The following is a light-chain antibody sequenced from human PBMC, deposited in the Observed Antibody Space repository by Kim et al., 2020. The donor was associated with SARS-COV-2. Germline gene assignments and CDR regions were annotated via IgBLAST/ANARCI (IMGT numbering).Light chain of an antibody. CDR2: AVA. J-gene: IGKJ1*01. CDR3: QQYKSYPRT. V-gene: IGKV1-16*01. CDR1: QGIDNY. Sequence: AAVGDTVTITCRASQGIDNYIAWCQQKPGKAPKSLIYAVASMQNGVTSRLSGSGSETDCTLTMSSLQPEDFATYYCQQYKSYPRTFSQGTKVDIK.